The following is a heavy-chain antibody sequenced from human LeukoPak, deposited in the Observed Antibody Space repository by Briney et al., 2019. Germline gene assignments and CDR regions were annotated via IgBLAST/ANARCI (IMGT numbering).Heavy chain of an antibody. J-gene: IGHJ4*02. CDR1: GGSISSGGYS. CDR3: ARDHYGSGSYFDY. D-gene: IGHD3-10*01. Sequence: SQTLSLTCAVSGGSISSGGYSWSWIRQPPGKGLEWIGYIYHSGSTYYNPSLKSRVTISVDRSKNQFSLKLSSMNAADTAVYYCARDHYGSGSYFDYWGQGTLVTVSS. CDR2: IYHSGST. V-gene: IGHV4-30-2*01.